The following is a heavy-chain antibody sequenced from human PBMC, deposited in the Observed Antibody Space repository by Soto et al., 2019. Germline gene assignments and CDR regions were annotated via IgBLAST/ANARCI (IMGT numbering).Heavy chain of an antibody. CDR1: GFTFSYYT. CDR3: AEPVPAPTHYDYYDVDV. D-gene: IGHD2-2*01. V-gene: IGHV3-23*01. CDR2: ISNSGDTI. J-gene: IGHJ6*02. Sequence: EVQLLESGGGLVQPGGSLRLSCVASGFTFSYYTMSWVRQAPGKGLEWVSGISNSGDTIYYADSVKGRFTISRDNFKKTLYLQMNSLRADDTAVYYCAEPVPAPTHYDYYDVDVCGQGTTVTVSS.